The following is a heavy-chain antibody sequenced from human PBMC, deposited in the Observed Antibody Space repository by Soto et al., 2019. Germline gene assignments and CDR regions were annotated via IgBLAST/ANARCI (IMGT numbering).Heavy chain of an antibody. CDR3: AIVLAKRGPYYRMYV. Sequence: GGYLRVSCAASGFTFSSYAMSWVRQAPGKGLEWVSAISGSGGSTYYADSVKGRFTISRDNSKNTLYLQMNSLRAQDTSVYYFAIVLAKRGPYYRMYVCGQGTTVTVSS. D-gene: IGHD3-10*01. CDR2: ISGSGGST. J-gene: IGHJ6*02. CDR1: GFTFSSYA. V-gene: IGHV3-23*01.